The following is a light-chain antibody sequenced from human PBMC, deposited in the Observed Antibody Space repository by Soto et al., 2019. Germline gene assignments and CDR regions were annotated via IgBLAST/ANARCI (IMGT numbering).Light chain of an antibody. CDR3: GSYTTINTMI. CDR1: SGDVGAYNY. CDR2: DVS. V-gene: IGLV2-14*01. J-gene: IGLJ2*01. Sequence: QSALTQPASVSGSPGQSITISCAATSGDVGAYNYVTWFQQYPGKVPKLIIYDVSDRPSGVSDRFSGSKSGNTASLTISGLLAEDEADYYFGSYTTINTMIFGGGTKLTVL.